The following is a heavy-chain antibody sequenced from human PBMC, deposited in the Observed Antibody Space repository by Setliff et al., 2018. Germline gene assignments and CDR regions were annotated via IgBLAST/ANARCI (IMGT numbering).Heavy chain of an antibody. D-gene: IGHD4-4*01. J-gene: IGHJ4*02. Sequence: GESLKISCKASGYTFTSNWIAWVRQMPGKGLEWMGLVFPSDSDTRYSPSFRGQVTISADKSISTAYLQWSSLKASDTAMYYCARDSNYEGAYDYWGQGTLVTVSA. V-gene: IGHV5-51*01. CDR3: ARDSNYEGAYDY. CDR1: GYTFTSNW. CDR2: VFPSDSDT.